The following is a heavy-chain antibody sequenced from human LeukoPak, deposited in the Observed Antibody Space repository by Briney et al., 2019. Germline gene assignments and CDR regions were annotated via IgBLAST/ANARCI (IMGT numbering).Heavy chain of an antibody. D-gene: IGHD3-22*01. CDR3: ARALYDDSSRSYWYFDL. Sequence: PSQTLSLTCTVSGGSISSGGNYWSWIRQPPGKGLEWIGNIYHSGSTYYNPSLKSRVTISVDRSKNQFSLKLSSVTAADTAAYYCARALYDDSSRSYWYFDLWGRGTLVTVSS. CDR2: IYHSGST. J-gene: IGHJ2*01. V-gene: IGHV4-30-2*01. CDR1: GGSISSGGNY.